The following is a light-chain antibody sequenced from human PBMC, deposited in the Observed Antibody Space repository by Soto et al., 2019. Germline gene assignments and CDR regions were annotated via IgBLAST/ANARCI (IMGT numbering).Light chain of an antibody. V-gene: IGKV3-11*01. CDR1: ETIRGL. CDR3: QQRANLPIT. J-gene: IGKJ5*01. CDR2: DTS. Sequence: ENMLKHSPAALSLSAGERATLSCRASETIRGLLAWYQQRPGQPPRLLIYDTSNRATGIPARFSGSGSGTDITLTISGLEPADLGVYYCQQRANLPITFGQGTRLEI.